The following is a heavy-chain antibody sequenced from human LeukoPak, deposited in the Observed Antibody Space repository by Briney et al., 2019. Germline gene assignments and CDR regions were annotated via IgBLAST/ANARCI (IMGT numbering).Heavy chain of an antibody. CDR2: IYTSGST. CDR3: ARDGTKYSSSWYYFDY. D-gene: IGHD6-13*01. Sequence: SETLSLTCSVSGGSISSYYWSWIRQPAGKGLEWIGRIYTSGSTNYNPSLNSRVTISVDKSKNQFSLKLSSVTAADTAVYYCARDGTKYSSSWYYFDYWGQGTLVIVS. J-gene: IGHJ4*02. V-gene: IGHV4-4*07. CDR1: GGSISSYY.